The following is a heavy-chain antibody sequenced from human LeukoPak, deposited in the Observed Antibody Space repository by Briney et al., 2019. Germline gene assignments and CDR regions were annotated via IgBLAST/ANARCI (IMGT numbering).Heavy chain of an antibody. Sequence: GASVKVSCKASGYTFTSYDINWVRQATGQGLEWMGRINPNSGGTNYAQKFQGRVTMTRDTSISTAYMELSRLRSDDTAVYYCARDRSTSDAFDIWGQGTMVTVSS. CDR2: INPNSGGT. CDR1: GYTFTSYD. D-gene: IGHD2-2*01. CDR3: ARDRSTSDAFDI. V-gene: IGHV1-2*06. J-gene: IGHJ3*02.